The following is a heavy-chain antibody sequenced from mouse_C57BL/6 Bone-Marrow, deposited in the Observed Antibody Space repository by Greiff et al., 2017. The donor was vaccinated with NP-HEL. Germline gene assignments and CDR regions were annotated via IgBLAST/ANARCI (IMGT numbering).Heavy chain of an antibody. Sequence: VQLKQSGPELVKPGASVKMSCKASGYTFTDYNMHWVKQSHGKSLEWIGYINPNNGGTSYNQKFKGKATLTVNKSSSTAYMELRSRTSEDSAVYYCARGNFITTVVEDYWGQGTTLTVSS. CDR1: GYTFTDYN. D-gene: IGHD1-1*01. V-gene: IGHV1-22*01. J-gene: IGHJ2*01. CDR2: INPNNGGT. CDR3: ARGNFITTVVEDY.